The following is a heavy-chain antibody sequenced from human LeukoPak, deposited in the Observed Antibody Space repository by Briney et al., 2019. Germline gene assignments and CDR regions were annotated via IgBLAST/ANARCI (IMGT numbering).Heavy chain of an antibody. V-gene: IGHV4-59*01. CDR3: ARGVVAAARRFDY. D-gene: IGHD2-15*01. CDR2: IYYSGST. J-gene: IGHJ4*02. Sequence: SETLSLTCTVSGGSISSYYWSWIRQPPGKGLEWIGYIYYSGSTNYNPSLKSRVTISVDTSKNQFSLKLSSVTAADTAVYYCARGVVAAARRFDYWGQGTLVTVSS. CDR1: GGSISSYY.